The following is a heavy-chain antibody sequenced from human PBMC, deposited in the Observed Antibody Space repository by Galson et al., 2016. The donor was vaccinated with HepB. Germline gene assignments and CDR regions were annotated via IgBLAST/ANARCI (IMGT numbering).Heavy chain of an antibody. V-gene: IGHV4-34*12. D-gene: IGHD2-21*01. CDR3: ARIPSYYSGMDV. CDR1: GGSFSDYK. Sequence: SETLSLTCAVYGGSFSDYKWSWIRQAPGKGLEWIGEIFHSGSTNYNPSLKSRVTISLDKSMSHLSLNLASVTAADTAVYYCARIPSYYSGMDVWGQGTTVTVSS. J-gene: IGHJ6*02. CDR2: IFHSGST.